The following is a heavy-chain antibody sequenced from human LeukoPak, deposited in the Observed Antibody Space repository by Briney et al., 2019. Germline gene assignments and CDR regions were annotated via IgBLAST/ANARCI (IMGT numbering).Heavy chain of an antibody. D-gene: IGHD1-26*01. CDR1: VYTFTSYY. Sequence: ASVKVSCKASVYTFTSYYMHWVRQAPGQGLDWIGIINGNGCSTRYAQKFQGRVTMTVDMSTSTVYMELNSLRSVDTAVYYCARDALYSYSPPGDYWGQGTLVTVSS. CDR2: INGNGCST. J-gene: IGHJ4*02. CDR3: ARDALYSYSPPGDY. V-gene: IGHV1-46*01.